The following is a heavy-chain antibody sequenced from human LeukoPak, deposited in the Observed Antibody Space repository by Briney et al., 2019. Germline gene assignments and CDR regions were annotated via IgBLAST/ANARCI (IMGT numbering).Heavy chain of an antibody. Sequence: ASVKVSCKASGYTFTSYDINWVRQATGQGLEWMGWMNPNSGNTGYAQKFQGRVTMTRNTSISTAYMELSSLRSEDTAVYYCARIYYYGSGSPNWFDPWGQGTLVTVSS. CDR1: GYTFTSYD. D-gene: IGHD3-10*01. CDR2: MNPNSGNT. J-gene: IGHJ5*02. V-gene: IGHV1-8*01. CDR3: ARIYYYGSGSPNWFDP.